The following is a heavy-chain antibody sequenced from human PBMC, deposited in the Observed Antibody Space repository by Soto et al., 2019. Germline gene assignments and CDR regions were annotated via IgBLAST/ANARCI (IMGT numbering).Heavy chain of an antibody. J-gene: IGHJ5*02. D-gene: IGHD3-22*01. CDR2: ISYDGSNK. Sequence: GGSLRLSCAASGFTFSSYGMHWVRQAPGKRLEWVAVISYDGSNKYYADSVKGRFTISRDNSKNTLYLQMNSLRAEDTAVYYCAKYNYYDSSGGNWFDPWGQGTLVTVSS. CDR3: AKYNYYDSSGGNWFDP. CDR1: GFTFSSYG. V-gene: IGHV3-30*18.